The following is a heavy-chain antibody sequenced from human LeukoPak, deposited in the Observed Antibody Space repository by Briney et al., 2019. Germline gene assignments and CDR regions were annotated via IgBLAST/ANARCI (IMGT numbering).Heavy chain of an antibody. D-gene: IGHD3-16*01. V-gene: IGHV3-15*01. CDR3: ARGRNRGTYSDY. J-gene: IGHJ4*02. CDR1: GFTFSNAW. CDR2: IKSKTDGGTT. Sequence: GGSLRLSCAASGFTFSNAWMSWVRQAPGKGLEWVGRIKSKTDGGTTDYAAPVKGRFTISRDDSKNTLYLQMNSLRAEDTAVYYCARGRNRGTYSDYWGQGTLVTVSS.